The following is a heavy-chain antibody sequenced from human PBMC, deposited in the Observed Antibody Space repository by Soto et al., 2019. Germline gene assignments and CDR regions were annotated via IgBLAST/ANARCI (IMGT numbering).Heavy chain of an antibody. CDR2: ISGSGGST. V-gene: IGHV3-23*01. J-gene: IGHJ4*02. CDR3: AKAQGVYDYVWGSYRYAFDY. Sequence: GGSLRLSCAASGVTFSSYAMSWVRQAPGKGLEWVSAISGSGGSTYYADSVKGRFTISRDNSKNTLYLQMNSLRAEDTAVYYCAKAQGVYDYVWGSYRYAFDYWGQGTLVTVSS. D-gene: IGHD3-16*02. CDR1: GVTFSSYA.